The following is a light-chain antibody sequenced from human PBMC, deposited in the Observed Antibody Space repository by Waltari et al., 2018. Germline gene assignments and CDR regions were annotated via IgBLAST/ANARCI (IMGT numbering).Light chain of an antibody. CDR3: QSYDSSLSGVV. CDR2: GNR. CDR1: SSNIGAGYD. V-gene: IGLV1-40*01. J-gene: IGLJ2*01. Sequence: QSVLTQPPSVSGAPGQRVTISCTGSSSNIGAGYDVPGYQQLPGTAPQLLIVGNRSRPSGVPDRFSGSKSGTSASLAITGLQAEDEADYYCQSYDSSLSGVVFGGGTKLTVL.